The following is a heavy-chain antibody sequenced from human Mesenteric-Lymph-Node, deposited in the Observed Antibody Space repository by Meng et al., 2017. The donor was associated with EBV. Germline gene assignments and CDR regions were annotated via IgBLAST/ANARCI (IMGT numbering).Heavy chain of an antibody. V-gene: IGHV4-61*01. Sequence: GQLQESGPGQVKPSETLSLTSSVSGDSVSSRSYYWVWIRQPPGKGLEWIGYIDYSGSTTYKPSLKSRVTMSLDTSKNQFSLRLSSVTAADTAVYYCAREAVGATVDHWGQGTLVTVSS. CDR2: IDYSGST. CDR1: GDSVSSRSYY. D-gene: IGHD1-26*01. J-gene: IGHJ4*02. CDR3: AREAVGATVDH.